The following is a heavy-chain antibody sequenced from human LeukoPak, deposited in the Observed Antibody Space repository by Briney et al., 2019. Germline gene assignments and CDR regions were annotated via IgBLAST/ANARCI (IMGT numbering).Heavy chain of an antibody. CDR3: ATLSLSSGWYFDY. Sequence: GRSLRLSCAASGFTFSSYAMHWVRQAPGKGLEWLAVISYDGTNKYYADSVKGRFTISRDNSKNTLYLQMNSLRAEDTAVYYCATLSLSSGWYFDYWGQGTLVTVSS. V-gene: IGHV3-30*07. CDR1: GFTFSSYA. CDR2: ISYDGTNK. J-gene: IGHJ4*02. D-gene: IGHD6-19*01.